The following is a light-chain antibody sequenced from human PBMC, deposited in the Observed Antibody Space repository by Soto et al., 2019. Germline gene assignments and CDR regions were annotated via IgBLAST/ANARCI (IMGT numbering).Light chain of an antibody. CDR3: SSYTSSSTYV. Sequence: QSALAQPASVSGSPGQSITISSTGTSSDVGTYKYVSWYQLHPGKAPKLMVYEVSNRPSGVSNRFSGSKSGNTASLTISGLQAEDEADYHCSSYTSSSTYVFGTGTKVTVL. CDR2: EVS. V-gene: IGLV2-14*01. J-gene: IGLJ1*01. CDR1: SSDVGTYKY.